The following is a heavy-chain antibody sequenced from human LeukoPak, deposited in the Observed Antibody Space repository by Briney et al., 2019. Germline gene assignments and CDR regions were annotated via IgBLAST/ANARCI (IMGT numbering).Heavy chain of an antibody. J-gene: IGHJ3*02. V-gene: IGHV3-23*01. Sequence: GGSLRLSCAASGFTFSSYAMSWVRQAPGKGLEWVSAISGSGGSTYYADSVKGRFTISRDNSKNTLYLQMNGLRAEDTAVYYCAGAQYSSSWLILGGAFDIWGQGTMVTVSS. CDR2: ISGSGGST. CDR3: AGAQYSSSWLILGGAFDI. CDR1: GFTFSSYA. D-gene: IGHD6-13*01.